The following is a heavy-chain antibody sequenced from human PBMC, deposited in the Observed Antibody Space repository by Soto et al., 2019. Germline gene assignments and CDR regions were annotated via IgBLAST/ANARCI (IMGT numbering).Heavy chain of an antibody. Sequence: QITLKESGPTLVKPTQTLTLTCTFSGFSLSTSGVGVGWIRQPPGKALEWLALIYWDDDKRYSPSLKSRLTNTKDTTNNQVVLTITNSDPGDTATYYGARRLDQHNVADAFDIWGRGTMVTVSA. CDR3: ARRLDQHNVADAFDI. CDR2: IYWDDDK. CDR1: GFSLSTSGVG. J-gene: IGHJ3*02. D-gene: IGHD2-21*01. V-gene: IGHV2-5*02.